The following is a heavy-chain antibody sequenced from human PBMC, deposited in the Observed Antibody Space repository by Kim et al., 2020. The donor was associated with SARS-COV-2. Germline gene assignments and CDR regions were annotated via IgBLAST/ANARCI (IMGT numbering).Heavy chain of an antibody. Sequence: ASVKVSCKASGYTFTSYAMNWVRQAPGQGLEWMGWINTNTGNPTYAQGFTGRFVFSLDTSVSTAYLQISSLKAEDTAVYYCARDGPLYSSSSDWFDPWGQGTLVTVSS. V-gene: IGHV7-4-1*02. CDR2: INTNTGNP. J-gene: IGHJ5*02. D-gene: IGHD6-13*01. CDR1: GYTFTSYA. CDR3: ARDGPLYSSSSDWFDP.